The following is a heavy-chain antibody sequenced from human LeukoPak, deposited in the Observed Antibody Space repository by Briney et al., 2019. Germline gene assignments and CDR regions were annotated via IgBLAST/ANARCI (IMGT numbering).Heavy chain of an antibody. V-gene: IGHV4-4*07. Sequence: RASETLSLTCTVSGGSISSYYWSWIRQPPGKGLEWIGRIYTSGSTNYNPSLKSRVTMSVDTSKNQFSLKLSSVTAADTAVYYCARISAAAARRVDAFDIWGQGTMVTVSS. D-gene: IGHD6-13*01. CDR1: GGSISSYY. J-gene: IGHJ3*02. CDR2: IYTSGST. CDR3: ARISAAAARRVDAFDI.